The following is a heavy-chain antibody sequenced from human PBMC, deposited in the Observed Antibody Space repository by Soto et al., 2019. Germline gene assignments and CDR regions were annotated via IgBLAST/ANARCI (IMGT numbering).Heavy chain of an antibody. Sequence: PSETLSLTCTVSGGSIRSYHWSWIRQPPGKGLEWIGYIFNSGSTNYNPSLKSRVTITVDTSKNQLSLQLSSVTAADTAVYYCSRQYWCDTSGGSDAFDIWGQGTMVTVSS. CDR1: GGSIRSYH. V-gene: IGHV4-59*01. CDR2: IFNSGST. J-gene: IGHJ3*02. D-gene: IGHD1-26*01. CDR3: SRQYWCDTSGGSDAFDI.